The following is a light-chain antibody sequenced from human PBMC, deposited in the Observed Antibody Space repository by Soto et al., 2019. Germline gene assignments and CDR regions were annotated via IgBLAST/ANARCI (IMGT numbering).Light chain of an antibody. J-gene: IGKJ4*01. V-gene: IGKV1-33*01. CDR3: QQFNNSPPT. Sequence: DIQMTQSPSSLSASVGDRVTITCQATQDISNHLNWYQQKPGKAPNLLIYDASNLEMGVPSRFSGSGSGTDFTLTIRGLPPEDLATYYCQQFNNSPPTLGGGTKGDIK. CDR2: DAS. CDR1: QDISNH.